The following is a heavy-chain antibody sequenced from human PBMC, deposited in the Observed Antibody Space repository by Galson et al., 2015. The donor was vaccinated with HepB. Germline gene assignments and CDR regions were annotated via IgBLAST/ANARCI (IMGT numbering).Heavy chain of an antibody. D-gene: IGHD6-13*01. CDR2: ISGSGGST. V-gene: IGHV3-23*01. J-gene: IGHJ3*02. CDR1: GFTFSSYA. CDR3: AKAGERCSSSWYDLRDAFDI. Sequence: SLRLSCAASGFTFSSYAMSWVRQAPGKGLEWVSAISGSGGSTYYADSVKGRFTISRDNSKNTLYLQMNSLRAEDTAVYYCAKAGERCSSSWYDLRDAFDIWGQGTMVTVSS.